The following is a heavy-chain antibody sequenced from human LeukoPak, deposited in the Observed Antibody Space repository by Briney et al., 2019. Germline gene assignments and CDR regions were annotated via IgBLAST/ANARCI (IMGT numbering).Heavy chain of an antibody. CDR1: GFTFSSYA. D-gene: IGHD5-24*01. V-gene: IGHV3-23*01. CDR2: ISGSGTRT. Sequence: GGSLRLSCAASGFTFSSYAMSWVRQAPGKGLEWVSAISGSGTRTWYADSVKGRFTISRDNSKNTVYLQMNSLRAEDTAMYYCAKDQVAGDGFLLFDYWGQGTLVTVSS. J-gene: IGHJ4*02. CDR3: AKDQVAGDGFLLFDY.